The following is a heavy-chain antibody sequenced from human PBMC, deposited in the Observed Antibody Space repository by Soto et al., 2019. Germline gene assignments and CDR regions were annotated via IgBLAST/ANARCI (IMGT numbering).Heavy chain of an antibody. CDR2: VWNDGSNK. CDR1: GFTFSNYG. D-gene: IGHD3-22*01. Sequence: GGSLRLSCAASGFTFSNYGTHWVRQAPGKGLGWVAVVWNDGSNKFYAESVRGRFTISRDNSKNTLYLQMNSLTADDTAVYYCARDYWDYYDSSGYPWAHLDYWGQGSLVTVSS. V-gene: IGHV3-33*08. CDR3: ARDYWDYYDSSGYPWAHLDY. J-gene: IGHJ4*02.